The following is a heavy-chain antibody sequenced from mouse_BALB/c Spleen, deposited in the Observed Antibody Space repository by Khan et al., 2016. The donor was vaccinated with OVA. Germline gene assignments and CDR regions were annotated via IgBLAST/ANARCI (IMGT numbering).Heavy chain of an antibody. Sequence: QVQLKESGAELARPGASVKLSCKASGYTFTSYWMQWVKQRPGQGLEWIGAIYPGDGDTRYTQKFKGKATLTADKSSSTAYMQLSSLASEESAVYYGASGIPYYYAMDYWGQGTSVTVSS. CDR3: ASGIPYYYAMDY. J-gene: IGHJ4*01. V-gene: IGHV1-87*01. CDR1: GYTFTSYW. CDR2: IYPGDGDT.